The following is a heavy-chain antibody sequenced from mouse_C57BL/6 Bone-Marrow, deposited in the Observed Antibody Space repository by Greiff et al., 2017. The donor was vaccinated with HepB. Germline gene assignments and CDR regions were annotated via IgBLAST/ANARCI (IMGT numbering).Heavy chain of an antibody. CDR1: GFTFSSYA. Sequence: EVQLKESGEGLVKPGGSLKLSCAASGFTFSSYAMSWVRQTPEKRLEWVAYISSGGDYIYYADTVKGRFTISRDNARNTLYLQMSSLKSEDTAMYYCTRGHYDYPYYFDYWGQGTTLTVSS. CDR2: ISSGGDYI. D-gene: IGHD2-4*01. J-gene: IGHJ2*01. CDR3: TRGHYDYPYYFDY. V-gene: IGHV5-9-1*02.